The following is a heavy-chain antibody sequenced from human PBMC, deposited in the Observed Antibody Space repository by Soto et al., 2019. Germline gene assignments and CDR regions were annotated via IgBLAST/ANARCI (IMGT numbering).Heavy chain of an antibody. CDR1: GYTFTGYY. Sequence: RASVKVSCKASGYTFTGYYMHWVRQAPGHGLEWMGWINPNSGGTNYAQKFQGRVTLTRDTSASTAYMELSRLRSEDTAVYYCASCPQNCITSSPCCLFFDYWGQGTLVSVSS. CDR3: ASCPQNCITSSPCCLFFDY. CDR2: INPNSGGT. J-gene: IGHJ4*02. V-gene: IGHV1-2*02. D-gene: IGHD3-10*01.